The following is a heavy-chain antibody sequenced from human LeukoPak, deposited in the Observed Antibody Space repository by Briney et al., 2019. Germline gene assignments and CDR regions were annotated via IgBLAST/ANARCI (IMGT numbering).Heavy chain of an antibody. J-gene: IGHJ3*02. CDR3: ARGGRGGDYAFDI. CDR2: ISSGGSTM. D-gene: IGHD2-21*01. Sequence: GGSLRLSCAASGFTFSDYYMSWIRQAPGKGLEWISYISSGGSTMYYVDSVKGRFTISRDNAKNSLYLQMNSLRAEDTAVYYCARGGRGGDYAFDIWGQGTMVTVSS. V-gene: IGHV3-11*04. CDR1: GFTFSDYY.